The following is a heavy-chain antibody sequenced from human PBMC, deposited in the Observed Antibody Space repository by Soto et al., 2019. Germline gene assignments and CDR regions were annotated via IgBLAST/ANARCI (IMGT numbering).Heavy chain of an antibody. J-gene: IGHJ5*02. Sequence: SVKVSCKASGGTFSSYAISCVRQAPGQGLEWMGGIIPIFGTANYAQKFQGRVTITADESTSTAYMELSSLRSEDTAVYYCARVLPYYYDSSGYHWFDPWGQGTLVTVS. D-gene: IGHD3-22*01. CDR1: GGTFSSYA. CDR2: IIPIFGTA. CDR3: ARVLPYYYDSSGYHWFDP. V-gene: IGHV1-69*13.